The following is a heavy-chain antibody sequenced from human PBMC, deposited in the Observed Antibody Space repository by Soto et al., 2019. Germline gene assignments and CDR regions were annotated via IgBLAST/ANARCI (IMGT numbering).Heavy chain of an antibody. CDR1: GFTLSSYE. CDR2: ISSSGSTI. Sequence: PGGSLRLSCAASGFTLSSYEMNWVRQAPGKGLEWVSYISSSGSTIYYADSVKGRFTISRDNAKNSLYLQMNSLRAEDTAVYYCARAQLAHIRAFDIWGQGTMVTVSS. V-gene: IGHV3-48*03. CDR3: ARAQLAHIRAFDI. J-gene: IGHJ3*02. D-gene: IGHD1-1*01.